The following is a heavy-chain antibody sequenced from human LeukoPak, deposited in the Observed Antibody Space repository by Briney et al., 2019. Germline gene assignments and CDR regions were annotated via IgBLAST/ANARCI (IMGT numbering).Heavy chain of an antibody. J-gene: IGHJ5*02. CDR1: GDSVSSNSVT. CDR3: ARRLTQYDCFDP. D-gene: IGHD2-2*01. CDR2: TYYRSTWYN. V-gene: IGHV6-1*01. Sequence: SQTLSLTCAIAGDSVSSNSVTWNWIRQSPSRGLEWLGRTYYRSTWYNDYAVSVRGRITVNPDTSKNQFSLHLNSVTPEDTAVYYCARRLTQYDCFDPWGQGILVTVSS.